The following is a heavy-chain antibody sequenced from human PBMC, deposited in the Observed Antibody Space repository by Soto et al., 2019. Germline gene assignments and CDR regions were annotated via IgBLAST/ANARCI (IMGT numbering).Heavy chain of an antibody. J-gene: IGHJ4*02. CDR2: ISAYNGNT. Sequence: VKVSCKASGYTFTSYGISWVRQAPGQGLEWMGWISAYNGNTNYAQKLQGRVTMTTDTSTSTAYMELRSLRSDDTAVYYCARAVPREDRYCSSTSCYGYFDYWGQGTLVTVSS. CDR3: ARAVPREDRYCSSTSCYGYFDY. D-gene: IGHD2-2*01. CDR1: GYTFTSYG. V-gene: IGHV1-18*01.